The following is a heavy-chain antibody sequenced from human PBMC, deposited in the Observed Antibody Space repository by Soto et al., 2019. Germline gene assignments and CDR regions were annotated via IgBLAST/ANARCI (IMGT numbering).Heavy chain of an antibody. CDR1: GGSISSSSYF. Sequence: SETLSLTCTVSGGSISSSSYFWGWIRQPPGKGLEWSGSIYYSGSNYYNPSLKSRVTISVDTSKNQFSLKLSSVTAADTAVYYCARHPPHYYTVFGVVTDPEGGAFDPWGQGTLVTVSS. V-gene: IGHV4-39*01. J-gene: IGHJ5*02. D-gene: IGHD3-3*01. CDR2: IYYSGSN. CDR3: ARHPPHYYTVFGVVTDPEGGAFDP.